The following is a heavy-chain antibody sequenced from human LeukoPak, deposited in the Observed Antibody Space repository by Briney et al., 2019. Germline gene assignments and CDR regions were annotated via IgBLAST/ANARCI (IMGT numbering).Heavy chain of an antibody. Sequence: ASVKVSCKASGYTFTGYYMYWVRQAPGQGLEWMGQINSITGGTNYPQKFQGRVTMTRNTSISTAYMELRRLRSDDTAVYYCASWARAAADHDYWGQGTLVTVSS. CDR2: INSITGGT. V-gene: IGHV1-2*06. D-gene: IGHD6-13*01. J-gene: IGHJ4*02. CDR1: GYTFTGYY. CDR3: ASWARAAADHDY.